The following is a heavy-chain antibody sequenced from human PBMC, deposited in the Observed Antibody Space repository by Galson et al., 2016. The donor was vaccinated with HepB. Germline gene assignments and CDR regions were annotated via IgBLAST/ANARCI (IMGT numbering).Heavy chain of an antibody. Sequence: LEWVAVISYHGSSEYYADSVKGRFTISRDNSKNTLYLQMNSLRAEDTAVYYCAKGDSSGWLTDFDYWGQGTLVTVSS. D-gene: IGHD6-19*01. CDR2: ISYHGSSE. CDR3: AKGDSSGWLTDFDY. J-gene: IGHJ4*02. V-gene: IGHV3-30*18.